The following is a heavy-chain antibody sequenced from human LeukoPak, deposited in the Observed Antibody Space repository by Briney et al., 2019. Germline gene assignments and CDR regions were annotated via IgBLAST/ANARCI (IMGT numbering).Heavy chain of an antibody. CDR2: ISSNGGST. D-gene: IGHD2-8*02. Sequence: GGSLRLSCAASGFTFSSYAMHWVRQAPGKGLEYFSAISSNGGSTYYANSVKGRFTISRDNSKNTLYLQMGSLRAEDMAVYYCARDRSMVTTLGVYYFDYWGQGTLVTVSS. V-gene: IGHV3-64*01. J-gene: IGHJ4*02. CDR1: GFTFSSYA. CDR3: ARDRSMVTTLGVYYFDY.